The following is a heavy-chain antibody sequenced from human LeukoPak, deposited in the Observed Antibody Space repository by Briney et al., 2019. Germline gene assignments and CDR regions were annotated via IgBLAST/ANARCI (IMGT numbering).Heavy chain of an antibody. V-gene: IGHV3-23*01. D-gene: IGHD6-19*01. Sequence: GGSLRLSCAASGFTFSGYGMNWVRQAPGKGLEWVSGLSGSISRTSYAESVKGRFTISRDNSKNTLYLQMNSLRVEDTAVYYCAKDRSSGWYYFDYWGQGTLVTVSS. CDR3: AKDRSSGWYYFDY. J-gene: IGHJ4*02. CDR1: GFTFSGYG. CDR2: LSGSISRT.